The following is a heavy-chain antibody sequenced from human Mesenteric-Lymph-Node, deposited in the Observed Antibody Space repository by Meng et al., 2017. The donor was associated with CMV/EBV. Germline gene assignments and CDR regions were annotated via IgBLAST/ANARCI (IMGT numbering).Heavy chain of an antibody. CDR3: AKYYYDSSASRVTSDY. J-gene: IGHJ4*02. V-gene: IGHV3-23*01. D-gene: IGHD3-22*01. CDR1: GFTFSSYA. Sequence: LSLTCAASGFTFSSYAMSWFRQAPGKGLEWVSAISGSGGSTYYADSVKGRFTISRDNSKNTLYLQMNSLRAEDTAVYYCAKYYYDSSASRVTSDYWGRGTLVTVSS. CDR2: ISGSGGST.